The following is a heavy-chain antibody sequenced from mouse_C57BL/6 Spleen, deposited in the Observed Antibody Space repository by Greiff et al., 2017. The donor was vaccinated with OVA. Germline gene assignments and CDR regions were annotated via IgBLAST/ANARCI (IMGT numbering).Heavy chain of an antibody. D-gene: IGHD2-2*01. J-gene: IGHJ1*03. CDR2: IYPGDGDT. Sequence: QVQLQQSGPELVKPGASVKLSCKASGYAFSSSWMNWVKQRPGKGLEWIGRIYPGDGDTNYNGKFKGKATLTADKSSSTAYMQLSSLTSEDSAVYFCARGEEKWLPYWYYDVWGTGTTVTVSS. CDR1: GYAFSSSW. CDR3: ARGEEKWLPYWYYDV. V-gene: IGHV1-82*01.